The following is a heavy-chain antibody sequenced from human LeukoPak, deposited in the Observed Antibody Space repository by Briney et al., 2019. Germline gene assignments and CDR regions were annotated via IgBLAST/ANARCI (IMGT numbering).Heavy chain of an antibody. V-gene: IGHV5-51*01. CDR2: IYPRDSDT. CDR3: ARHLRREGLADY. J-gene: IGHJ4*02. CDR1: GYSFDTYW. D-gene: IGHD3/OR15-3a*01. Sequence: GESLKISCTGSGYSFDTYWIGWVRQMPGKGLGWMGVIYPRDSDTRYNPSFQGQVTISVDRSINAAYLQWRSLKASDTAMYYCARHLRREGLADYWGQGTQVTVSS.